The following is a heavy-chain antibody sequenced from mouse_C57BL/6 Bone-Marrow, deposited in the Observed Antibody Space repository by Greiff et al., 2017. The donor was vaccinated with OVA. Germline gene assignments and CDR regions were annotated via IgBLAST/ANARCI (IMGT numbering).Heavy chain of an antibody. CDR1: GFTFTSYG. CDR3: ARVDFYYFDY. CDR2: IYIGNGYT. V-gene: IGHV1-58*01. J-gene: IGHJ2*01. Sequence: EVMLVESGAELVRPGSSVKMSCKTSGFTFTSYGLNWVKQRPGQGLEWIGYIYIGNGYTEYNEKFKGKATLTSDTSSSTAYMQLSSLTAEDSAIYFCARVDFYYFDYWGQGTTLTVSS.